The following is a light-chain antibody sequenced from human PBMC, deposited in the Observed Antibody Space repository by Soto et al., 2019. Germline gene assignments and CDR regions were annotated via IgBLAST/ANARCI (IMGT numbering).Light chain of an antibody. V-gene: IGKV3-20*01. CDR3: QQYGSSLET. CDR2: GAS. Sequence: EIVFTQSPATLSLSPCERATLSCRASQSVSSSYLAWYQQKPGQAPRLLIYGASSRATGIPDRFSGSGSGTDFTLTISRLEPEDFAVYYCQQYGSSLETFGQGTKVDI. CDR1: QSVSSSY. J-gene: IGKJ1*01.